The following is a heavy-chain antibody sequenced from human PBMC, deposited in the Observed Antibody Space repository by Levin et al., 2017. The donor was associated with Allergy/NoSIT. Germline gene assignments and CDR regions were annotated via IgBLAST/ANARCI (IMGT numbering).Heavy chain of an antibody. CDR2: LNPNSGDT. D-gene: IGHD6-25*01. Sequence: WASVKVSCKASGFTFSIYDIHWVRQAPGQGLEWVGRLNPNSGDTESAQKFLGRVTLTRDTSTSTAFMELTRLRPDDTAIYFCARETIAAPPYNWFDTWGQGALVTVSS. J-gene: IGHJ5*02. CDR1: GFTFSIYD. V-gene: IGHV1-2*06. CDR3: ARETIAAPPYNWFDT.